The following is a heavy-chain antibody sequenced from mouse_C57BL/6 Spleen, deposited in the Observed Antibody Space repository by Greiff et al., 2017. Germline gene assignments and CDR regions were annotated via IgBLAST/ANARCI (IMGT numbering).Heavy chain of an antibody. J-gene: IGHJ3*01. CDR2: IDPSDSYT. CDR3: ARKEDYDYDGGAWFAY. CDR1: GYTFTSYW. V-gene: IGHV1-69*01. Sequence: VQLQQPGAELVMPGASVKLSCKASGYTFTSYWMHWVKQRPGQGLEWIGEIDPSDSYTNYNQKFKGKSTLTVDKSSSTAYMQLSSLTSEDSAVYYCARKEDYDYDGGAWFAYWGQGTLVTVSA. D-gene: IGHD2-4*01.